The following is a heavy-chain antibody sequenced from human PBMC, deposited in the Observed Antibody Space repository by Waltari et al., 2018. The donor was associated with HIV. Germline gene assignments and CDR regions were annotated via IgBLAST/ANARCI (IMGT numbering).Heavy chain of an antibody. D-gene: IGHD4-4*01. V-gene: IGHV3-53*01. J-gene: IGHJ6*02. Sequence: EVQVVESGGGLIQPGGSLRLSCVGSGFRASGNYMTWVPQAPGKGLEWVSVIYSGGSTYYADSVKGRFTISRDSAKNTVYLQMNSLRVEDTAKYYCARDRSQYYAMDVWGQGTEVTVSS. CDR3: ARDRSQYYAMDV. CDR2: IYSGGST. CDR1: GFRASGNY.